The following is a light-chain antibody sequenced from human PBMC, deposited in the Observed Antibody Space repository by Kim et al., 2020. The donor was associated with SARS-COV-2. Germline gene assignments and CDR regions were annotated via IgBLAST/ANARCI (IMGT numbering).Light chain of an antibody. Sequence: PGERATLSCRASQSVSSSYLAWYQQKPGQAPRLLIYGASSRATGIPDRFSGSGSGTDFTLTISRLEPEDFAVYYCQQYGSSRFTFGPGTKVDIK. CDR3: QQYGSSRFT. V-gene: IGKV3-20*01. J-gene: IGKJ3*01. CDR1: QSVSSSY. CDR2: GAS.